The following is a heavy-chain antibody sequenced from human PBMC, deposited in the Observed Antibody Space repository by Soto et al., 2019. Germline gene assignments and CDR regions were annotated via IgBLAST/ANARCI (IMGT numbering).Heavy chain of an antibody. CDR1: GGSTNSNY. Sequence: SETMSLTCTVSGGSTNSNYWSWIRQPPGKGLEWIGFIYNSGSTNYNPSLKSRVTISIDTSKNQFSLKLSSVTAADTAVYYCARDRWLGSPDYWGQGTLLTVSS. V-gene: IGHV4-59*01. J-gene: IGHJ4*02. CDR3: ARDRWLGSPDY. D-gene: IGHD3-10*01. CDR2: IYNSGST.